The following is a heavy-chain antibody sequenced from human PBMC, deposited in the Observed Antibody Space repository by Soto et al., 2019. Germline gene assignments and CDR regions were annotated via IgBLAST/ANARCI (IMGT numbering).Heavy chain of an antibody. V-gene: IGHV3-30-3*01. J-gene: IGHJ3*02. CDR3: ARELTYYDILTGLGAFDI. D-gene: IGHD3-9*01. CDR2: ISSDGSNK. Sequence: QVQLVESGGGVVQPGRSLRLSCAASGFTFSSYAMHWVRQAPGKGLEWVAVISSDGSNKYYADSVKGRFTISRDNSKNTLYLKMNSLRAEDTAVYYCARELTYYDILTGLGAFDIWGQGTMVTVSS. CDR1: GFTFSSYA.